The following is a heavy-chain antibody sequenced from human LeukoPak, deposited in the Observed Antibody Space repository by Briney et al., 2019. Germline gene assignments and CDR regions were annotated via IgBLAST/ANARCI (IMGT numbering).Heavy chain of an antibody. CDR2: PYYSGRT. Sequence: AETLSLTCTVSGGSISSYYWGWIRQPPGKRLEWIGHPYYSGRTTYNPSLKSRVTITIDTSKKQFSLKLSSVTAADTAVYYCARAYYYGSGSWDDFDYWGQGTLVTVSS. V-gene: IGHV4-59*01. D-gene: IGHD3-10*01. J-gene: IGHJ4*02. CDR3: ARAYYYGSGSWDDFDY. CDR1: GGSISSYY.